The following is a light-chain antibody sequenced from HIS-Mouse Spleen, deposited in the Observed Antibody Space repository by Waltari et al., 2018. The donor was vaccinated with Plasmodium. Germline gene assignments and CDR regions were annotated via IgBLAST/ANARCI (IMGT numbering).Light chain of an antibody. V-gene: IGKV1D-8*02. J-gene: IGKJ2*01. CDR2: AAS. Sequence: IWLTQSPSLLSSSTGHRVTLSPRLTQGISSYLVCYHQKPGKAPELLIYAASTLQSGVRSRFSGSGAGTDFTLTISCMQSEDFATYYCQQYYSFPYTFGQGTKLEIK. CDR3: QQYYSFPYT. CDR1: QGISSY.